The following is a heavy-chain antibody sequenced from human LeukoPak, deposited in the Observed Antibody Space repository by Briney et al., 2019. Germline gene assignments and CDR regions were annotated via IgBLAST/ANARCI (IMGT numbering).Heavy chain of an antibody. CDR1: GFTVSSNY. D-gene: IGHD1-20*01. Sequence: GGPLRLSCAASGFTVSSNYMNWVRQAPGKGLEWVSLIYSGDSTYYADSVKGRFTISRDNSKNTLFLQMNSLRAEDTAVYYCARITAIFSLYYYYYMDVWGKGTTVTVSS. J-gene: IGHJ6*03. V-gene: IGHV3-53*01. CDR2: IYSGDST. CDR3: ARITAIFSLYYYYYMDV.